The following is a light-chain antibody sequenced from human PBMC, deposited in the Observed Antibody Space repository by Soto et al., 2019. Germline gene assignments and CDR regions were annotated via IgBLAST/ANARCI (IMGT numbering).Light chain of an antibody. CDR1: QSVSSY. J-gene: IGKJ5*01. CDR2: DAS. V-gene: IGKV3-11*01. Sequence: EMVLTQSPATLSLSPGERATLSCMASQSVSSYLAWYQQKPGQAPRLLIYDASNRATGIPARFSGSGSGTDFTLTISSLEPEDFAVYYCQQRSNWSFGQGTRLEIK. CDR3: QQRSNWS.